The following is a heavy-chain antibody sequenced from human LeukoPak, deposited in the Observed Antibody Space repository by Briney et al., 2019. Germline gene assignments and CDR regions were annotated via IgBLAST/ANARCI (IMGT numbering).Heavy chain of an antibody. CDR2: IYYSGST. J-gene: IGHJ4*02. CDR3: ARRDWNDGHYYFDY. V-gene: IGHV4-39*01. D-gene: IGHD1-1*01. Sequence: SETLSLTCTVSGGSISSSSYFWGWIRQPPGKGLEWIGSIYYSGSTYYNPSLKSRVTISVDTSKNQFSLKLSSVTAADTVVYYCARRDWNDGHYYFDYWGQGTLVTVSS. CDR1: GGSISSSSYF.